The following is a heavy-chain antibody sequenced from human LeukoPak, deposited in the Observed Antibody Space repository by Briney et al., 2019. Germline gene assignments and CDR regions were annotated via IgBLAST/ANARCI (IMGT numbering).Heavy chain of an antibody. CDR1: GFTFSSYA. V-gene: IGHV3-23*01. D-gene: IGHD2-15*01. Sequence: GGSLRLSCAASGFTFSSYAMSWVRQAPGKGLEWVSAISGSGGSTYYADSVKGRFTISSDNSKNTLYLQMNSLRAEDTAVYYCAKDLAPSTLSGLFDYWGQGTLVTVSS. J-gene: IGHJ4*02. CDR3: AKDLAPSTLSGLFDY. CDR2: ISGSGGST.